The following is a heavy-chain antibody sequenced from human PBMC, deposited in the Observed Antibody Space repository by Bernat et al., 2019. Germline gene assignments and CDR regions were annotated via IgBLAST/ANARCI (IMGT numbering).Heavy chain of an antibody. CDR1: GFTFSSYA. D-gene: IGHD7-27*01. Sequence: QVQLVESGGGVVQPGRSLRLSCAASGFTFSSYAMHWVRQAPGKGLEWVAVISYDGSNKYYADSVKGRFTISSDNSKNTLYLQMNSLRVEDTAVYYCARGNWGSLGYFDYWGQGTLVTVSS. J-gene: IGHJ4*02. CDR2: ISYDGSNK. CDR3: ARGNWGSLGYFDY. V-gene: IGHV3-30-3*01.